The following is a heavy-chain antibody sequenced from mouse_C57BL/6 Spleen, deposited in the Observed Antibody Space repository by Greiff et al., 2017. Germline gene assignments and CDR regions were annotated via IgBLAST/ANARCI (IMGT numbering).Heavy chain of an antibody. V-gene: IGHV1-81*01. D-gene: IGHD2-12*01. Sequence: QVQLQQSGAELARPGASVKLSCKASGYTFTSYGISWVKQRTGQGLEWIGEIYPRSGNTYYNEKFKGKATLTADKSSSTAYMELRSLTSEDSAVYFCARRDYSRAWFAYWGQGTLVTVSA. CDR2: IYPRSGNT. CDR3: ARRDYSRAWFAY. J-gene: IGHJ3*01. CDR1: GYTFTSYG.